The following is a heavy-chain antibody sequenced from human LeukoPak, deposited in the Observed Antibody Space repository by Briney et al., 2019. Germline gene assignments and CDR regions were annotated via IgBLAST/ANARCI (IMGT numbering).Heavy chain of an antibody. CDR1: GFTFSSYA. V-gene: IGHV3-30-3*01. J-gene: IGHJ4*02. D-gene: IGHD3-10*01. CDR3: ARDNYGSGPAHDY. Sequence: GGSLRLSCAASGFTFSSYAMHWVRQAPGKGLEWVAIISYDGSNKYYADSVKGRFTISRDNSKNTLYLQMNSLRAEDTAVYYCARDNYGSGPAHDYWGQGTLVTVSS. CDR2: ISYDGSNK.